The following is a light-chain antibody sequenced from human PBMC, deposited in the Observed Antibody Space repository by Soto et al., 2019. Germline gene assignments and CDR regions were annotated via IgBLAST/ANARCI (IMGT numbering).Light chain of an antibody. V-gene: IGKV3-20*01. J-gene: IGKJ4*02. CDR2: GAS. CDR3: QQYGSSPPT. Sequence: EIVLTQSPGTLSLSPGERATLSCRASQSVSSSYLAWYQQKPGQAPRLLIYGASSRATGIPDRFSGSGSGTDLTLTISGLEPEDFAVYYCQQYGSSPPTLGGGTKVEIK. CDR1: QSVSSSY.